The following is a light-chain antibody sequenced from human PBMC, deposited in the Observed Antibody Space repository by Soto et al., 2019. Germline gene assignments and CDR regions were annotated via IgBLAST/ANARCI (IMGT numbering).Light chain of an antibody. V-gene: IGKV3-20*01. Sequence: IVLKLSVDALSLSQGERATLSCRAIQSVRSERLAWYQQKRGQAPTLLIFDASSRASGTPERFSGSGSGTDFTLTISRLEPEDFAVYYCQEYDGAPPITFGLGTRLEI. CDR3: QEYDGAPPIT. CDR2: DAS. J-gene: IGKJ5*01. CDR1: QSVRSER.